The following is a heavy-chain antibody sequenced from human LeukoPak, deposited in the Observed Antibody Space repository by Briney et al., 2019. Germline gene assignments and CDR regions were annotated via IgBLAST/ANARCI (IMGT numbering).Heavy chain of an antibody. V-gene: IGHV3-23*01. Sequence: GGSLRLSCAASGFTVSSNYMSWVRQAPGKGLEWVSAIGVSADQTFYADSVKGRFTISRDNSKNTLSLAMNNLRAEDTAVYYCAKERNARGALDYWGRGTLVTVSS. CDR1: GFTVSSNY. CDR2: IGVSADQT. J-gene: IGHJ4*02. D-gene: IGHD2-2*01. CDR3: AKERNARGALDY.